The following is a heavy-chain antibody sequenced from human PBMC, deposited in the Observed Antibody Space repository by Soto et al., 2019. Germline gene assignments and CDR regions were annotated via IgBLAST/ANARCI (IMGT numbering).Heavy chain of an antibody. D-gene: IGHD2-8*02. CDR3: QSDQGVTYGGVPRGWLDP. Sequence: QVQLVQSGAEVKKPGASVKISCKAYGYSFTSHNIHWVRQAPGQGLEWMGVIKPSGGSTDYAQKFQGRVTMTRDTSTNTVYMELSSLRSEDTAVYFCQSDQGVTYGGVPRGWLDPWGQGTLVAVSS. V-gene: IGHV1-46*01. CDR1: GYSFTSHN. J-gene: IGHJ5*02. CDR2: IKPSGGST.